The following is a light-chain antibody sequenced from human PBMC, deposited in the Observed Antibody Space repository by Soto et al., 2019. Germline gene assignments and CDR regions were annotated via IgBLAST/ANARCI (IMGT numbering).Light chain of an antibody. V-gene: IGKV1-12*01. Sequence: DIQMTQSPSSVSASVGDRVTITCRASQGIGSWLAWYQQKPGKAPKFLIYAASTLQSGVTSRFSGSGSGTDFTLTISSLQPEDFATYYCQQANSFPHTFGQGTRLEIK. CDR3: QQANSFPHT. CDR1: QGIGSW. CDR2: AAS. J-gene: IGKJ5*01.